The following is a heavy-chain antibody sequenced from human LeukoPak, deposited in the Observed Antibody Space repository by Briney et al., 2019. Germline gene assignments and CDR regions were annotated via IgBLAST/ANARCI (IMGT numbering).Heavy chain of an antibody. CDR3: ARVGATTSIVYYFDY. D-gene: IGHD1-26*01. V-gene: IGHV1-2*02. J-gene: IGHJ4*02. CDR1: VYTFTGYY. Sequence: GASVKVSRKVSVYTFTGYYMHWVRQAPGHELEWMGWVNPNSVGTNYAQKFQGRVTMTRDTSISTAYTELSRLRSEYTAVYYCARVGATTSIVYYFDYWGQGTLVTVSS. CDR2: VNPNSVGT.